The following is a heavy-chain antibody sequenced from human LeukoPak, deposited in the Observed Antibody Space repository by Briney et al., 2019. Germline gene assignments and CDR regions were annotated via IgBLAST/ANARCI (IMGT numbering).Heavy chain of an antibody. CDR2: ISAYNGNT. CDR3: ARDRCSRTSCYGPGGY. Sequence: ASVKVSCKASGYTFTSYGISWVRQAPGQGLEWMGWISAYNGNTNYAQKLQGRVTMTTATSTSTAYMELRSLRSEDTAVYYCARDRCSRTSCYGPGGYWGQGTLVTVSS. J-gene: IGHJ4*02. CDR1: GYTFTSYG. V-gene: IGHV1-18*01. D-gene: IGHD2-2*01.